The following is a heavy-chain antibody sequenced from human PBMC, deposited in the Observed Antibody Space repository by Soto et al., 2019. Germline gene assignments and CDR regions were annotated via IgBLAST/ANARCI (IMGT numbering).Heavy chain of an antibody. CDR1: CGSISNYY. CDR3: ASGGNWFDP. Sequence: TSETLSLTCNVSCGSISNYYWPCVRQSPEKGLEWIGCMYSHGNINYNPSLKIRVTISIDTSKNQFSLTLKSVTAADTAVYYCASGGNWFDPWGQGVLVTVLL. D-gene: IGHD3-16*01. J-gene: IGHJ5*02. CDR2: MYSHGNI. V-gene: IGHV4-59*01.